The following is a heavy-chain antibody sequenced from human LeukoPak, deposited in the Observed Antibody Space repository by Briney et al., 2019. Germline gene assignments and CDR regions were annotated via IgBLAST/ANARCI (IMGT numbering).Heavy chain of an antibody. D-gene: IGHD2-2*01. CDR3: ARDPNIVVVPAATDYYYGMDV. V-gene: IGHV1-69*10. CDR2: IIPIFGIA. CDR1: GGTFSSYA. J-gene: IGHJ6*02. Sequence: SVKVSFKASGGTFSSYAISWVRQAPGQGLEWMGRIIPIFGIANYAQKFQGRVTITADKSTSTAYMELSSLRSEDTAVYYCARDPNIVVVPAATDYYYGMDVWGQGTTVTVSS.